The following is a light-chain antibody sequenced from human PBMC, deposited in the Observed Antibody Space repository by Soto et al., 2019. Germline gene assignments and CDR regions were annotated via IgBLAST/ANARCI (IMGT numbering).Light chain of an antibody. V-gene: IGLV1-40*01. CDR3: SAYTVSRTYV. J-gene: IGLJ1*01. Sequence: QLVLTQPPSVSGAPGQRVTISCTGSSSNIGAGYDVHWYQQLPGTAPKLMIYNVYDRPSGISYRFSGSKSGNTASLTISGLQGEDEADYYCSAYTVSRTYVFGAGTKLTVL. CDR2: NVY. CDR1: SSNIGAGYD.